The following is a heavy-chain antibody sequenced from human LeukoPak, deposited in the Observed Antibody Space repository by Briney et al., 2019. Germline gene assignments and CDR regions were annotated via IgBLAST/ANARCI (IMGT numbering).Heavy chain of an antibody. CDR2: ISGSGTYA. CDR1: GFTFSIYP. J-gene: IGHJ4*02. Sequence: PGGSLRLSCAASGFTFSIYPMSWVRQAPGKGLEWVSSISGSGTYAYYANSVTGRFIASRDNSKNTLFLQVNSLRAEDTAVYYCAKDLFGGPARAYFDYWGRGTLVTVSS. V-gene: IGHV3-23*01. CDR3: AKDLFGGPARAYFDY. D-gene: IGHD3-16*01.